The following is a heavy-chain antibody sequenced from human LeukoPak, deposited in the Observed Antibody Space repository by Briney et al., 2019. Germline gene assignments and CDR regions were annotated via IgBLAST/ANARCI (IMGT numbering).Heavy chain of an antibody. J-gene: IGHJ4*02. D-gene: IGHD2-2*01. Sequence: PSETLSLTCTVSGVSISSYYWSSIRQPPGKGLEGIGYIYYRGSPNYNPSLKSRVTISVDTSKNQFSLKLSSLTAADTAVYYCACLYCSSTSCTLGFDYWGQGTLVTVSS. CDR2: IYYRGSP. V-gene: IGHV4-59*08. CDR3: ACLYCSSTSCTLGFDY. CDR1: GVSISSYY.